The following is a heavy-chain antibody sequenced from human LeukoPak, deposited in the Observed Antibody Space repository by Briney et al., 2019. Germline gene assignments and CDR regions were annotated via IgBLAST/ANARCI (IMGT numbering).Heavy chain of an antibody. CDR3: ARRILGSSSGWYEDY. D-gene: IGHD6-19*01. Sequence: SVKVSCKASGGTLSSYAISWVRQAPGQGLEWMGGIIPIFGTANYAQKFQGRVTITADESTSTAYMELSSLRSEDTAVYYCARRILGSSSGWYEDYWGQGTLVTVSS. CDR1: GGTLSSYA. J-gene: IGHJ4*02. V-gene: IGHV1-69*01. CDR2: IIPIFGTA.